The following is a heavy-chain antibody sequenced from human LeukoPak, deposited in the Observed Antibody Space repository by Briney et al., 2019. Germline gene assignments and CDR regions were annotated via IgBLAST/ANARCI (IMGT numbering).Heavy chain of an antibody. CDR2: IKQDGSEK. Sequence: PGGSLRLSCAASGFTFSSYWMRWVRQAPGKGLEWVGNIKQDGSEKYYVDSVKGRFTISRDNAKNSLYLQMNSLRAEDTAVYYCAKGLWELRGYFDYWGQGTLVTVSS. CDR1: GFTFSSYW. J-gene: IGHJ4*02. CDR3: AKGLWELRGYFDY. V-gene: IGHV3-7*01. D-gene: IGHD1-26*01.